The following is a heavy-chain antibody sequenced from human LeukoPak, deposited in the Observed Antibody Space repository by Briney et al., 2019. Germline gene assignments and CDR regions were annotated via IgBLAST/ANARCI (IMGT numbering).Heavy chain of an antibody. CDR3: ARDRANVVPAAMDY. Sequence: GASVKVSCEATGYTFTTYGMNWVRQAPGEGLEWMGWINTKTGNPTFAQGFTGRFVFSLDTSVSTAYLQISSLKAEDTAVYYCARDRANVVPAAMDYWGQGTLVTVSS. CDR1: GYTFTTYG. J-gene: IGHJ4*02. V-gene: IGHV7-4-1*02. D-gene: IGHD2-2*01. CDR2: INTKTGNP.